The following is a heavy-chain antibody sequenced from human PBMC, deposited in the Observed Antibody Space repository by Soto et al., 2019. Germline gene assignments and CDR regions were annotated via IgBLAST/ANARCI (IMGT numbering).Heavy chain of an antibody. V-gene: IGHV1-18*04. CDR3: AREGPSSSGSYYGADY. Sequence: ASVKVSCKASGYTFTSYGISWVRQAPGQGLEWMGWTSAYNGNTNYAQKLQGGVTMTTDTSTSTAYMELRSLRSDDTAVYYCAREGPSSSGSYYGADYWGQGTLVTVSS. CDR2: TSAYNGNT. D-gene: IGHD1-26*01. J-gene: IGHJ4*02. CDR1: GYTFTSYG.